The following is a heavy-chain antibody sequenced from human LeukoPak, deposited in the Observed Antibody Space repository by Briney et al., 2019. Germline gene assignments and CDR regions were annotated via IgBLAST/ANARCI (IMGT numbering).Heavy chain of an antibody. CDR2: INHSGST. CDR1: GGSFSGYY. J-gene: IGHJ6*02. CDR3: ARGGYSYGYSYPYYYYGVDV. Sequence: SETLSLTCAVYGGSFSGYYWSWIRQPPGKGLEWIGEINHSGSTNYNPSLKSRVTISVDTSKNQFSLELSSVTAADTAVYYCARGGYSYGYSYPYYYYGVDVWGQGTTVTVSS. D-gene: IGHD5-18*01. V-gene: IGHV4-34*01.